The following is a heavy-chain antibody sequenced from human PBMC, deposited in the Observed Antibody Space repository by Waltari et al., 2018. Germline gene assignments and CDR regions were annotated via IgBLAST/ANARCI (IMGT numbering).Heavy chain of an antibody. J-gene: IGHJ6*02. CDR3: ARGPYDDDTSERDYYYTMDV. CDR2: VQNEEGNT. Sequence: QVQLVQSGAEVKKPGASVKVSCKTSGYTFSNYAISWVRHAPGQGLEWMEWVQNEEGNTNAGRRLKGRVTMTTDTSTSTAYMELRSLRSDDTAVYYCARGPYDDDTSERDYYYTMDVWGQGTTVTVPS. V-gene: IGHV1-18*04. CDR1: GYTFSNYA. D-gene: IGHD3-22*01.